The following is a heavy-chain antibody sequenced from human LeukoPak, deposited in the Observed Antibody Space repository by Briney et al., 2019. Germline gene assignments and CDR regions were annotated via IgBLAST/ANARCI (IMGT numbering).Heavy chain of an antibody. CDR1: GFTFSSYW. Sequence: QPGGSLRLSCAASGFTFSSYWMSWVRQAPGKGLEWVSVIYSGGSTYYADSVKGRFTISRDNSKNTLYLQMNSLRAEDTAVYYCARDNYYYYMDVWGKGTTVTISS. J-gene: IGHJ6*03. CDR2: IYSGGST. CDR3: ARDNYYYYMDV. V-gene: IGHV3-53*01.